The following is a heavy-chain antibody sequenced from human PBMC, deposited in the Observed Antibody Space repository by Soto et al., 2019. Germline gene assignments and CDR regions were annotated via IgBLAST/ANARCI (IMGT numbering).Heavy chain of an antibody. J-gene: IGHJ4*02. V-gene: IGHV3-23*01. Sequence: GGALRLSCAASRDTSKSHGLSWVRQAPGKGLEWVSTIDSSGVNTHYADSVKGRFTISRDNSRNKLPLQMHDLGADDRALYYCVSWVSAHFDYWGQGTVVTVSS. CDR2: IDSSGVNT. D-gene: IGHD3-16*01. CDR3: VSWVSAHFDY. CDR1: RDTSKSHG.